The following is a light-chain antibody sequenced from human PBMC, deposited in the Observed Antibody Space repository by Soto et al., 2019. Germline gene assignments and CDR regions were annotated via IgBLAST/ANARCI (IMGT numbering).Light chain of an antibody. CDR1: QSISSD. V-gene: IGKV3-15*01. CDR2: GAS. J-gene: IGKJ2*01. CDR3: QQYNNRPYT. Sequence: EIMMTQSPDTLSVSPGERATVSCRASQSISSDFAWFQLKPGQAPRLLIYGASTRDPDVPDRFSGSGSGTEFTLTISSLQSEDFAVYYCQQYNNRPYTFGQGTKLEIK.